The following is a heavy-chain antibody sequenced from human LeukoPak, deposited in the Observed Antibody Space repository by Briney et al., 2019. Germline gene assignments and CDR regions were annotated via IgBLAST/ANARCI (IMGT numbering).Heavy chain of an antibody. V-gene: IGHV1-69*13. Sequence: SVKVSCKASGGTFSSYAISWVRQAPGQGLEWMGGIIPIFDTANYAQKFQGRVTITADESTSTAYMELSSLRSEDTAVYYCAREAYYYDSSGYSAFDIWGQGTMVTVSS. CDR3: AREAYYYDSSGYSAFDI. CDR1: GGTFSSYA. J-gene: IGHJ3*02. CDR2: IIPIFDTA. D-gene: IGHD3-22*01.